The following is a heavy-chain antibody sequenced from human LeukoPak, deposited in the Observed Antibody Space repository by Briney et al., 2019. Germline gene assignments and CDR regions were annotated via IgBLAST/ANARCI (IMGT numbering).Heavy chain of an antibody. V-gene: IGHV1-2*02. Sequence: ASVKVSCKASGYTFTGYYMHWVRQAPGQGLEWMGWINPNSGGTNYAQKFQGRVTMTRDTSISTAYMELSRLRSDDTAVYYCARVGEIYSNYGGFDYWGQGTLVTVSS. CDR3: ARVGEIYSNYGGFDY. J-gene: IGHJ4*02. CDR2: INPNSGGT. CDR1: GYTFTGYY. D-gene: IGHD4-11*01.